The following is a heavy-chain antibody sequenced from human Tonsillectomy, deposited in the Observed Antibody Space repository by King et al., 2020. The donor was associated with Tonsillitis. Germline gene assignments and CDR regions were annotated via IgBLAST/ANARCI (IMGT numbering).Heavy chain of an antibody. V-gene: IGHV3-11*01. CDR1: GFMFSDFY. CDR2: ISSRDATT. CDR3: ARDTYYSDNTYDY. Sequence: VQLVESGGGFVKPGGSLRLSCAASGFMFSDFYMSWIRQAPGKGLEWVSYISSRDATTYYADSVKGRSTISRDNAKNSLYLQMNSLRAEDTAVYYCARDTYYSDNTYDYWGQGTLVTVSS. J-gene: IGHJ4*02. D-gene: IGHD3-22*01.